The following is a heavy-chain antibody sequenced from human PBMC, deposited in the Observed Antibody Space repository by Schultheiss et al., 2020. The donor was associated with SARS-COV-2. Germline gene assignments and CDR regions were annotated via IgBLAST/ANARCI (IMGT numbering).Heavy chain of an antibody. CDR3: ARGRCSGGSCYTRDYYYYGMDV. CDR1: GGSFSGYY. D-gene: IGHD2-15*01. Sequence: SVTLSLTCAVYGGSFSGYYWSWIRQPPGKGLEWIGEINHSGSTNYNPSLKSRVTISVDTSKNQFSLKLSSVTAADTAVYYCARGRCSGGSCYTRDYYYYGMDVWGQGTTVTVSS. CDR2: INHSGST. V-gene: IGHV4-34*01. J-gene: IGHJ6*02.